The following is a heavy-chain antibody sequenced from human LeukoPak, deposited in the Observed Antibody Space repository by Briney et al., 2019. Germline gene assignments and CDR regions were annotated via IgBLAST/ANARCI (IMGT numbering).Heavy chain of an antibody. Sequence: SETLSLTCTVSGGSITTYYWAWIRQTPGKGLEWIGYIHYTGSTNYNPSLKSRVTISVDTPKNQFSLKMRSVTAADTAVYYCARDSKPYDFWSWFDPWGQGTLVTVSS. J-gene: IGHJ5*02. CDR2: IHYTGST. CDR1: GGSITTYY. V-gene: IGHV4-59*01. D-gene: IGHD3-3*01. CDR3: ARDSKPYDFWSWFDP.